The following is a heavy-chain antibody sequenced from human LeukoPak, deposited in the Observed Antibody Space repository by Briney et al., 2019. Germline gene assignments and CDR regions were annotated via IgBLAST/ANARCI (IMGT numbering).Heavy chain of an antibody. CDR2: NSGTT. Sequence: SETLSLTCTVSGGSISSYYWSWIRQPPGKGLEWIGYNSGTTNYNPSLKSRVTISVDTSKNQFSLKLSSVTAADTAVYYCASSDAYYDFWSGLNFDYWGQGTLVTVSS. J-gene: IGHJ4*02. D-gene: IGHD3-3*01. CDR3: ASSDAYYDFWSGLNFDY. CDR1: GGSISSYY. V-gene: IGHV4-59*12.